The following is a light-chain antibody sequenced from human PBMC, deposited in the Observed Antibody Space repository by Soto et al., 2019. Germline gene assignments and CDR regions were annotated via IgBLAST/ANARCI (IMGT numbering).Light chain of an antibody. CDR1: QSVRSSF. J-gene: IGKJ2*01. V-gene: IGKV3-20*01. CDR3: QPYENSVMYT. Sequence: IVLTRSPGIMSLSPGERCILSCTASQSVRSSFFASCQQIPHQAPRLLSYDVPVRSTGISAGFSGSGTGRDFTLTINMPEPEDFAGYCCQPYENSVMYTFGQGTKLEIK. CDR2: DVP.